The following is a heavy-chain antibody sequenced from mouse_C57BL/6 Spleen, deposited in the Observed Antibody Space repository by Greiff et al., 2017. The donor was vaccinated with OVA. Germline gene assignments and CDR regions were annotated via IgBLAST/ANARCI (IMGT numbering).Heavy chain of an antibody. D-gene: IGHD1-1*01. V-gene: IGHV1-82*01. CDR3: ARWDYGSSYWYFGV. CDR2: IYPGAGDT. Sequence: QVQLQQSGPELVKPGASVKISCKASGYAFSSSWMNWVKQRPGKGLEWIGRIYPGAGDTNYNGKFKGKATLTADKSSSTAYMQLSSLTSEDSAVYFCARWDYGSSYWYFGVWGTGTTVTVSS. J-gene: IGHJ1*03. CDR1: GYAFSSSW.